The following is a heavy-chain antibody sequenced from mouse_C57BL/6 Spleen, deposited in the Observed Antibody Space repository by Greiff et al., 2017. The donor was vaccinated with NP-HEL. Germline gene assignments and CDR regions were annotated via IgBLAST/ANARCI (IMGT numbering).Heavy chain of an antibody. CDR1: GYSITSGYY. CDR2: ISYDGSN. V-gene: IGHV3-6*01. CDR3: ARTGDYYAMDY. J-gene: IGHJ4*01. D-gene: IGHD3-1*01. Sequence: EVKLMESGPGLVKPSQSLSLTCSVTGYSITSGYYWYWIRQFPGNKLEWMGYISYDGSNNYNPSLKNRISITRDTSKNQFFLKLNSVTTEDTATYYCARTGDYYAMDYWGQGTSVTVSS.